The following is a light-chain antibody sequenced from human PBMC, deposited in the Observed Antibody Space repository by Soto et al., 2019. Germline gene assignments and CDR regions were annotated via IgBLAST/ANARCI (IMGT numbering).Light chain of an antibody. CDR3: QVWDSSSDHPRV. J-gene: IGLJ2*01. CDR2: YDS. V-gene: IGLV3-21*04. Sequence: SYELTQPPSVSVAPGKTARITCWGNNIGSKSVHWYQQKPGQAPVLVIYYDSDRPSGIPERFSGSNSGNTATLTISRVEAGDEADYYCQVWDSSSDHPRVFGGGTKLTVL. CDR1: NIGSKS.